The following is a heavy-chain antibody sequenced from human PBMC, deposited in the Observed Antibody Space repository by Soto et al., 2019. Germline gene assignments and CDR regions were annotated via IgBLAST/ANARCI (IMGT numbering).Heavy chain of an antibody. CDR3: ARGSTSKYSGYDSTPYYFDY. CDR1: GGSFSGYY. D-gene: IGHD5-12*01. J-gene: IGHJ4*02. Sequence: SETLSLTCAVYGGSFSGYYWSWIRQPPGKGLEWIGEINHSGSTNYNPSLKSRVTISVDTSKNQFSLKLSSVTAADTAVYYCARGSTSKYSGYDSTPYYFDYWGQGTLVTVSS. CDR2: INHSGST. V-gene: IGHV4-34*01.